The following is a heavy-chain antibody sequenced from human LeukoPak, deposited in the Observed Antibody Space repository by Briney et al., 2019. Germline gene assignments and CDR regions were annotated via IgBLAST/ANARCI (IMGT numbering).Heavy chain of an antibody. V-gene: IGHV3-33*01. D-gene: IGHD4-17*01. Sequence: PGGSLRLSCAASGFTFSSYGMHWVRQAPGKGLEWVAVIWYDGSNKYYADSVKGRFTISRDNSKNTLYLQMNSLRAEDTAVYYCARDPDYGDFQYYFDCWGQGTLVTVSS. CDR3: ARDPDYGDFQYYFDC. CDR1: GFTFSSYG. CDR2: IWYDGSNK. J-gene: IGHJ4*02.